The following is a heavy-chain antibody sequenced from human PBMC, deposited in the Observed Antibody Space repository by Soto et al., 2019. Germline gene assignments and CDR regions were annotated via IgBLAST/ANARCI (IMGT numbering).Heavy chain of an antibody. D-gene: IGHD3-9*01. Sequence: GGSLRLSCAASGFTFSSYAMSWVRQAPGKGLEWVSAIGTAGDTYYPGSVKGRFTISRENAKNSLYLQMNSLRAGDTAVYYCARSSKNVLRYFDWFSLPFDYWGQGTLVTVSS. J-gene: IGHJ4*02. CDR2: IGTAGDT. CDR3: ARSSKNVLRYFDWFSLPFDY. CDR1: GFTFSSYA. V-gene: IGHV3-13*01.